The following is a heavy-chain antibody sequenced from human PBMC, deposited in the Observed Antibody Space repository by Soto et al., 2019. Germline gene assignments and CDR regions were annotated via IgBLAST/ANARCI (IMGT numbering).Heavy chain of an antibody. J-gene: IGHJ4*02. Sequence: SETLSLTCTVSGASISDYYWSWIRQSPGKGLDWIGYFYPSGRTDYNPSLKSRVTISVTTSTGQFSLRLSSVTAADTAMYYCARFAKEENPKVGSWHYFDYWGPGTLVTVSS. D-gene: IGHD3-10*01. CDR1: GASISDYY. V-gene: IGHV4-59*12. CDR2: FYPSGRT. CDR3: ARFAKEENPKVGSWHYFDY.